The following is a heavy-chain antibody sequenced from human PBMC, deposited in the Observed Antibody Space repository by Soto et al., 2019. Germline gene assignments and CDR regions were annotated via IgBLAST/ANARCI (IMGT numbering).Heavy chain of an antibody. J-gene: IGHJ6*02. CDR1: GGTFSSSA. Sequence: QVKLVQSGAEVKKPGSSVKVSCKSSGGTFSSSAISWVRQAPGQGLEWMGGIIHIFGTANYAQKFQGRVTITADKSTSTAYMEMSSLRSEDTAVYYCARYRVAAQPKAPYYYDYGMDVWGQGTTVTVSS. CDR3: ARYRVAAQPKAPYYYDYGMDV. D-gene: IGHD6-6*01. V-gene: IGHV1-69*06. CDR2: IIHIFGTA.